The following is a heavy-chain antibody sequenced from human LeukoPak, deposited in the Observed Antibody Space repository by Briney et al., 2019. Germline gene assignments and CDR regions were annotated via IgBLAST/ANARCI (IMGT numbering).Heavy chain of an antibody. J-gene: IGHJ3*02. CDR3: ARHWRELHAFDI. Sequence: GESLKISCKGSGYIFTSNWIGWVRQMPGKGLEWMGIIYPGDSDTRYGPSFQGQVTISADKSISTAYLQWSSLKASDTAMYYCARHWRELHAFDIWGQGTMVTVSS. V-gene: IGHV5-51*01. CDR1: GYIFTSNW. CDR2: IYPGDSDT. D-gene: IGHD1-26*01.